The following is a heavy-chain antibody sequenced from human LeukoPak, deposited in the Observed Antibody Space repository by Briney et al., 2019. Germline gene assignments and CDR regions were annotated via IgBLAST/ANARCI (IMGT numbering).Heavy chain of an antibody. Sequence: SETLSLTCTVSGGSISSYYWSWIRQPAGKGLEWIGRMSSSGGTSYNPSLKSRVTMSLDTSKNQFSLRLSSVTAADTAVCFCARDRTSGWNYFDYWGQGTLVTVSS. CDR3: ARDRTSGWNYFDY. J-gene: IGHJ4*02. CDR1: GGSISSYY. D-gene: IGHD6-19*01. V-gene: IGHV4-4*07. CDR2: MSSSGGT.